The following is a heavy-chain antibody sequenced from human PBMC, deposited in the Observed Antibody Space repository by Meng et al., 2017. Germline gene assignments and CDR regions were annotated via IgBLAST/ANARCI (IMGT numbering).Heavy chain of an antibody. CDR1: GYTFTSYS. CDR2: INAGNANT. J-gene: IGHJ4*02. D-gene: IGHD6-19*01. V-gene: IGHV1-3*05. CDR3: AREPGSSGWNYFDS. Sequence: QLRLGQAVAEEKKAVASIEVSCKASGYTFTSYSMHWVRQAPGQRLEWMGWINAGNANTKYSQKFQDRVTITMDTSASTAYMELSSLRSEDTAMYYCAREPGSSGWNYFDSWGQGTLVTVSS.